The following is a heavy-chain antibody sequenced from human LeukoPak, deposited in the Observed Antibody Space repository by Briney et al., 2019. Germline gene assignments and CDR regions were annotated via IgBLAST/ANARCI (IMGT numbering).Heavy chain of an antibody. J-gene: IGHJ4*02. CDR1: GYTFTGYY. V-gene: IGHV1-2*02. D-gene: IGHD6-19*01. CDR2: INPKSGGT. Sequence: AAVKVSCKASGYTFTGYYMHWVRQAPGQGLEWMGWINPKSGGTNYAQKFQGRVTMTRDTSISTAYMELNRLRSDDTAVYYCARPDIGMADLDYWGQGTLFTVSS. CDR3: ARPDIGMADLDY.